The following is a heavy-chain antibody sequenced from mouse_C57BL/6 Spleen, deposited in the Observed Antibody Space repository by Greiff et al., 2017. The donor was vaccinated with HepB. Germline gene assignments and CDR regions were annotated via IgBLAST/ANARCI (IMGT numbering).Heavy chain of an antibody. CDR3: ARLNSYDGYYDTDV. V-gene: IGHV1-82*01. CDR2: IYPGDGDT. CDR1: GYAFSSSW. J-gene: IGHJ1*03. D-gene: IGHD2-3*01. Sequence: QVQLQQSGPELVKPGASVKISCKASGYAFSSSWMNWVKQRPGKGLEWIGRIYPGDGDTNYNGKFKGKATLTADKSSSTAYMQLSSLTSEDSAVYFCARLNSYDGYYDTDVWGTGTTVTVSS.